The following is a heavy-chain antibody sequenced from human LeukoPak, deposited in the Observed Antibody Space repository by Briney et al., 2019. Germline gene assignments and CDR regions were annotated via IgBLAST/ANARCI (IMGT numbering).Heavy chain of an antibody. CDR2: IKQDGSEK. J-gene: IGHJ6*03. CDR3: ARNTYYSYGSYYYYMDV. Sequence: GGSLRLSCAASGFTFSSYWMSWVRQAPGKGLEWVANIKQDGSEKYYVDSVKGRFTISRDNAKNSLYLQMNSLRAEDTAVYYCARNTYYSYGSYYYYMDVWGKGTTVTISS. V-gene: IGHV3-7*01. CDR1: GFTFSSYW. D-gene: IGHD5-18*01.